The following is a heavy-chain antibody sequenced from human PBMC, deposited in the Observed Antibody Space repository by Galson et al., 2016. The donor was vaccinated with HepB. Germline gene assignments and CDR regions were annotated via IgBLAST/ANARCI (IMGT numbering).Heavy chain of an antibody. V-gene: IGHV3-23*01. J-gene: IGHJ4*02. Sequence: SLRLSCAASGFTFSSYAMSWARQAPGKGLEWVSAISGSGGTTYSADSVKGRFTISRDNSKNTLYLRMNSLRAEDTAVYYCAKDEYYDFWSGFRMANWGQGTLVTVSS. D-gene: IGHD3-3*01. CDR2: ISGSGGTT. CDR1: GFTFSSYA. CDR3: AKDEYYDFWSGFRMAN.